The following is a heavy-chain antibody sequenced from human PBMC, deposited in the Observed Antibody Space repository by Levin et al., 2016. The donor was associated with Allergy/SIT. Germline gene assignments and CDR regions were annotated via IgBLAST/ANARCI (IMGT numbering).Heavy chain of an antibody. CDR3: ASTLGSYWYFDL. D-gene: IGHD3-10*01. CDR2: INPSGGST. J-gene: IGHJ2*01. Sequence: WVRQAPGQGLEWMGIINPSGGSTSYAQKFQGRVTMTRDTSTSTVYMELSSLRSEDTAVYYCASTLGSYWYFDLWGRGTLVTVSS. V-gene: IGHV1-46*03.